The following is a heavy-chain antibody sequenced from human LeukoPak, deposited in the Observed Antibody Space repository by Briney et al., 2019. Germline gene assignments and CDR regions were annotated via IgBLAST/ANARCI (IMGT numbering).Heavy chain of an antibody. CDR1: GFTFSSYW. V-gene: IGHV3-7*01. Sequence: GGSLRLSCAASGFTFSSYWMSWVRQAPGKGLEWVANIKQDGSEKYYLDSVKGRFTISRDNAENSRYLQMNSLRAEDTAVYYCATEASSGLEDWGQGILVTVSS. D-gene: IGHD6-19*01. J-gene: IGHJ4*02. CDR3: ATEASSGLED. CDR2: IKQDGSEK.